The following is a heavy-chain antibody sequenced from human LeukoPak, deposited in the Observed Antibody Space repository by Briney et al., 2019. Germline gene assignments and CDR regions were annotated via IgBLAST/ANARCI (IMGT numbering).Heavy chain of an antibody. CDR3: ATGASGYIDY. V-gene: IGHV1-24*01. Sequence: ASVKVSCKVSGYTLTELSMHWVRQAPGKGLEWTGGFYAEDGETNYAQKFQGRVTTTEDTSTNPAYMDLRSLRSEDTAVYYCATGASGYIDYWGQGTLVTVSS. D-gene: IGHD1-26*01. CDR2: FYAEDGET. CDR1: GYTLTELS. J-gene: IGHJ4*02.